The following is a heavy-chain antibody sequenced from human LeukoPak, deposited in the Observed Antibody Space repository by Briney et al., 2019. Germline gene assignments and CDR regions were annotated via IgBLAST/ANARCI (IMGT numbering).Heavy chain of an antibody. Sequence: GGSLRLSCAASGFTFSSYWMSWVRQAPGKGLGWVANIKQDGSEKYYVDSVKGRFTISRDNAKNSLYLQMNSLRAEDTAVYYCARAARGYYYYMDVWGKGTTVTVSS. J-gene: IGHJ6*03. V-gene: IGHV3-7*01. CDR2: IKQDGSEK. CDR3: ARAARGYYYYMDV. D-gene: IGHD3-16*01. CDR1: GFTFSSYW.